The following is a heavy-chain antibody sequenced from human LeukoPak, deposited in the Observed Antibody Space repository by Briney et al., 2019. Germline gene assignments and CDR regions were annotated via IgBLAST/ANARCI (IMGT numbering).Heavy chain of an antibody. D-gene: IGHD3-3*01. CDR2: IKSKTDGGTT. V-gene: IGHV3-15*01. Sequence: GGSLRLSCAASGFTFSNAWMSWVRQAPGKGLEWAGRIKSKTDGGTTDYAAPVKGRFTISRDDSKNTLYLQMNSLKTEDTAVYYCTSAYYDFWSGYYFNWDYFDYWGQGTLVTVSS. J-gene: IGHJ4*02. CDR3: TSAYYDFWSGYYFNWDYFDY. CDR1: GFTFSNAW.